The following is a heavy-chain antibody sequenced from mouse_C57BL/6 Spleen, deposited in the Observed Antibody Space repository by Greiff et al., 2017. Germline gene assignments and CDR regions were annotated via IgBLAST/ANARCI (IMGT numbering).Heavy chain of an antibody. CDR3: ARSGYEYDSWYFDV. V-gene: IGHV2-9-1*01. J-gene: IGHJ1*03. Sequence: VQGVESGPGLVAPSQSLSITCTVSGFSLTSYAISWVRQPPGKGLEWLGVIWTGGGTNYNSALKSRLSISKDNSTSQVFLKMNSLQTDDTARYYCARSGYEYDSWYFDVWGTGTTVTVSS. CDR1: GFSLTSYA. D-gene: IGHD2-4*01. CDR2: IWTGGGT.